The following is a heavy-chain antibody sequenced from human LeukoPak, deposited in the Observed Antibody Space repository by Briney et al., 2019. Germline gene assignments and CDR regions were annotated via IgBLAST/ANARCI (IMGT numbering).Heavy chain of an antibody. V-gene: IGHV3-7*01. Sequence: GGSLRLSCAASGFIFKKYWMNWVRQVPGKGLECLANIKEDGSETYYADSVKGRFTISRDNPKNLLFLQINSLRVEDTAVYYCARETPRRGETRDGYRWGQGTVVTVPS. CDR1: GFIFKKYW. D-gene: IGHD5-24*01. J-gene: IGHJ4*02. CDR3: ARETPRRGETRDGYR. CDR2: IKEDGSET.